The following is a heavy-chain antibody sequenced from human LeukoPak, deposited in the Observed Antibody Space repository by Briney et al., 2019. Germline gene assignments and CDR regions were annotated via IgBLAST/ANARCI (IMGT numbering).Heavy chain of an antibody. D-gene: IGHD5-24*01. J-gene: IGHJ4*02. CDR2: ISSSGSTI. CDR3: ARGYRDGYNPDY. CDR1: GFTFSSYE. Sequence: GGSLRLSCAASGFTFSSYEMNWVRQAPGKGLEWVSYISSSGSTIYYADSVKGRFTISRDNAKNSLYLQMNSLRAEDTAVYYCARGYRDGYNPDYWGQGTLVTVSS. V-gene: IGHV3-48*03.